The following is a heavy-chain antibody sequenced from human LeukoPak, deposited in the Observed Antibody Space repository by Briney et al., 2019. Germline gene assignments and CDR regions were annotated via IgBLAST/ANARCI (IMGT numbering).Heavy chain of an antibody. CDR2: INPNSGGT. D-gene: IGHD6-13*01. Sequence: ASVKVSCKASGYTFTGYYMHWVRQAPGQGLEWMGWINPNSGGTNYAQKFQGRVTMTRDTSTSTAYMELSRLRSDDTAVYYCATMSPTWRYSRSAVTYSYYMDVWGKATTVTVSS. CDR1: GYTFTGYY. CDR3: ATMSPTWRYSRSAVTYSYYMDV. V-gene: IGHV1-2*02. J-gene: IGHJ6*03.